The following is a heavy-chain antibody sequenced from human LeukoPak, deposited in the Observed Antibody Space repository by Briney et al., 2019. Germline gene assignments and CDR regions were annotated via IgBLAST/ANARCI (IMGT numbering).Heavy chain of an antibody. J-gene: IGHJ3*02. V-gene: IGHV1-18*01. D-gene: IGHD3-22*01. CDR2: ISAYNGNT. Sequence: ASVKVSCKASGYTFTSYGISWVRQAPGQGLEWMGWISAYNGNTNYAQKLQGRVTMTTDTSTSTAYMELSRLRSDDTAVYYCARLKGPYYYDSSGYYDAFDIWGQGTMVTVSS. CDR1: GYTFTSYG. CDR3: ARLKGPYYYDSSGYYDAFDI.